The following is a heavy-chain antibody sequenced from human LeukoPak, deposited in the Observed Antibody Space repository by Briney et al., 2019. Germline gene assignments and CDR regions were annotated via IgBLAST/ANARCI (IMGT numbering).Heavy chain of an antibody. CDR2: ISGSGGGT. D-gene: IGHD5-18*01. CDR3: AKAAGRGYNYGDYFDY. V-gene: IGHV3-23*01. J-gene: IGHJ4*02. CDR1: GFTFSNSA. Sequence: GGSLRLSCAASGFTFSNSAMSWVRQAPGKGLEWVSAISGSGGGTYYADSVKGRFTISRDSSKNTLYVQMNSLRAADTAVYYCAKAAGRGYNYGDYFDYWGQGTLVTVSS.